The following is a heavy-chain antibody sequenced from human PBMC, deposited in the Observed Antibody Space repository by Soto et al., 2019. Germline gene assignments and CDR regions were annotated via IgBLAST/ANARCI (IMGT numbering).Heavy chain of an antibody. CDR1: GGTFSSYA. CDR2: IIRIFGTA. CDR3: ARTNYYGSGSYYKVWDYYYGMDV. Sequence: GASVKVSCKASGGTFSSYAISWVRQAPGQGLEWMGGIIRIFGTANYAQKFQGRVTITADESTSTAYMELSSLRPEDTAVYYCARTNYYGSGSYYKVWDYYYGMDVWGQGTTVTVSS. J-gene: IGHJ6*02. D-gene: IGHD3-10*01. V-gene: IGHV1-69*13.